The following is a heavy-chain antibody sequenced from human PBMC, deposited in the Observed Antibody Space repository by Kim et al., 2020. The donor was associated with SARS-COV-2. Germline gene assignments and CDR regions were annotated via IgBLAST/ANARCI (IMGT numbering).Heavy chain of an antibody. J-gene: IGHJ3*02. D-gene: IGHD1-26*01. CDR3: ARDFSFSLSESYYRGGAFDI. Sequence: SETLSLTCTVSGGSISSYYWSWIRQPAGKGLEWIGRIYTSGSTNYNPSLKSRVTMSVDTSKNQFSLKLSSVTAADTAVYYCARDFSFSLSESYYRGGAFDIWGQGTMVTVSS. V-gene: IGHV4-4*07. CDR1: GGSISSYY. CDR2: IYTSGST.